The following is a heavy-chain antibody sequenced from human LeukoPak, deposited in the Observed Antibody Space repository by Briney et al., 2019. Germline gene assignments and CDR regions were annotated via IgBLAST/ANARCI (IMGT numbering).Heavy chain of an antibody. CDR1: GGSISSSSYY. CDR3: ARERAAAGPFDY. V-gene: IGHV4-39*07. J-gene: IGHJ4*02. CDR2: IYYSGST. D-gene: IGHD6-13*01. Sequence: SETLSLTCTVSGGSISSSSYYWGWIRQPPGKGLEWIGSIYYSGSTYYNPSPKSRVTISVDTSKNQFSLKLSSVTAADTAVYYCARERAAAGPFDYWGQGTLVTVSS.